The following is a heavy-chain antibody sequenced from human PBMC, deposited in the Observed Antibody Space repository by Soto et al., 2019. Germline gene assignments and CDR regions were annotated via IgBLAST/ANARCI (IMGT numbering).Heavy chain of an antibody. CDR3: ARGGSSAWHNWFDP. J-gene: IGHJ5*02. D-gene: IGHD6-25*01. CDR1: GGSINSYY. CDR2: IYYSGIT. V-gene: IGHV4-59*01. Sequence: SETLSLTCTVSGGSINSYYWSWIRQPPGKGLEWIGYIYYSGITNYNPSLKSRVTISVDTSKNQFSLKLSSVTAADTAVYYCARGGSSAWHNWFDPWGQGTLVTVSS.